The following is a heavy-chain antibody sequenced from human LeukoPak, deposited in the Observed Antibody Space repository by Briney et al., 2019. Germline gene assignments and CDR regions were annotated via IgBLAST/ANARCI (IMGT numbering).Heavy chain of an antibody. Sequence: GASVKVSCKASGYTFTSYGISWVRQAPGQGLEWMGWISAYNGNTNYAQKLQGRVTMTTDTSTSTAYMELRSLRSDDTAVYYCARGMDILTGYYRWDAFDIWGQGTMVTVSS. CDR1: GYTFTSYG. CDR2: ISAYNGNT. D-gene: IGHD3-9*01. J-gene: IGHJ3*02. CDR3: ARGMDILTGYYRWDAFDI. V-gene: IGHV1-18*01.